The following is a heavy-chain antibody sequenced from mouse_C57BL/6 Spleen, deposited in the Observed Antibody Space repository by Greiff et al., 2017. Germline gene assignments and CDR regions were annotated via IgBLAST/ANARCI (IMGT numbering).Heavy chain of an antibody. CDR1: GSTFTRYW. D-gene: IGHD3-2*02. J-gene: IGHJ3*01. Sequence: QVQLKQSGAELAKPGASVKLSCKASGSTFTRYWMHWVNQRPGQGLEWIGDLNPCGGYTKYNQKFKGKATLTADKSSSPAYMQLSSLTYADSADYYCACTAQATLAWFAYWGQGTMVTVSA. CDR2: LNPCGGYT. CDR3: ACTAQATLAWFAY. V-gene: IGHV1-7*01.